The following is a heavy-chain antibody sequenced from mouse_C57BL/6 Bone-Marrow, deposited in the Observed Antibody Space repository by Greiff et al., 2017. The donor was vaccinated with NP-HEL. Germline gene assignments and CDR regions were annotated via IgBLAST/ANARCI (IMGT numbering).Heavy chain of an antibody. CDR3: ARTFYDYDWYFDV. CDR2: INPNNGGT. CDR1: GYTFTDYN. D-gene: IGHD2-4*01. V-gene: IGHV1-18*01. J-gene: IGHJ1*03. Sequence: VQLKESGPELVKPGASVKIPCKASGYTFTDYNMDWVKQSHGKSLEWIGDINPNNGGTIYNQKFKGKATLTVDKSSSTAYMELRSLTSEDTAVYYCARTFYDYDWYFDVWGTGTTVTVSS.